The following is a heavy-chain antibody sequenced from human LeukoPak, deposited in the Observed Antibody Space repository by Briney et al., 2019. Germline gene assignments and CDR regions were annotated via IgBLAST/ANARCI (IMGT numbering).Heavy chain of an antibody. CDR2: ISSSDTTT. CDR1: GFTFSSYE. V-gene: IGHV3-48*03. Sequence: GGSLTLSCAASGFTFSSYEMNWVRQAPGKGLEWVSYISSSDTTTYYADSVKGRFTISRDNAKNSLYLQMNSLRADDTAVYYCARARYCSGGSCFGDSWGQGTQVSVSS. J-gene: IGHJ4*02. CDR3: ARARYCSGGSCFGDS. D-gene: IGHD2-15*01.